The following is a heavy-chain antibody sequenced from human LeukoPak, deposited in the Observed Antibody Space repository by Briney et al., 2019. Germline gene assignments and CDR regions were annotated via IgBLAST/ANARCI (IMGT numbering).Heavy chain of an antibody. Sequence: PPETLSLTCTVSGGSMTHYFWNWLRQPPGKGLEWIGYTHTSGSPDYSRSLKSRVTISLDTSKNQFSLMLSSVTAADTAVYFCARATQRYCSGTTCFPYWFDTWGQGTLATVSS. CDR1: GGSMTHYF. CDR2: THTSGSP. CDR3: ARATQRYCSGTTCFPYWFDT. J-gene: IGHJ5*02. V-gene: IGHV4-4*09. D-gene: IGHD2-2*01.